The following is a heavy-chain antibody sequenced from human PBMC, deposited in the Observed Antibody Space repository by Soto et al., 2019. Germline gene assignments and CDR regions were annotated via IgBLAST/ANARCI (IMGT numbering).Heavy chain of an antibody. J-gene: IGHJ6*02. Sequence: AASVKVSCKASGFTFTSSAVQWVRQARGQRLEWIGWIVVGSGNTNYAQKFQERVTITRDMSTSTAYMELSSLRSEGTAVYYCAADPTYSGSYPYYYYYGMDVWGQGTTVTVSS. D-gene: IGHD1-26*01. CDR3: AADPTYSGSYPYYYYYGMDV. CDR1: GFTFTSSA. CDR2: IVVGSGNT. V-gene: IGHV1-58*01.